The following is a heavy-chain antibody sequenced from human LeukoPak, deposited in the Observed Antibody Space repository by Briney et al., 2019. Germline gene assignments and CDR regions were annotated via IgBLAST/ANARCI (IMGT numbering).Heavy chain of an antibody. J-gene: IGHJ3*02. CDR1: GFTFSSYS. V-gene: IGHV4-39*07. D-gene: IGHD2-2*01. CDR3: ARSGPAAGRPDAFDI. CDR2: IHYSGIT. Sequence: GSLRLSCAASGFTFSSYSMNWVRQAPGKGLECIGTIHYSGITYYNSSLKSRVTISVDTSKNQFSLKLSSVTAADTAVYFCARSGPAAGRPDAFDIWGQGTMVTVSS.